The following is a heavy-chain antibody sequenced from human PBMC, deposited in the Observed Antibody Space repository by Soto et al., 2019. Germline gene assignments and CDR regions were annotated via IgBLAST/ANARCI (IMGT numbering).Heavy chain of an antibody. Sequence: EVQLLESGGGLVQPGGSLRLSCVASGFTFSGYAMSWVRQAPGKGLEWLSHISGPGADINYADSVKGRFTISRDNSKNTVYLQMNSLRAEDTAVYYCPRARGYYSDNSGYYFDHWGQGTLVTVSS. CDR2: ISGPGADI. CDR1: GFTFSGYA. J-gene: IGHJ4*02. V-gene: IGHV3-23*01. CDR3: PRARGYYSDNSGYYFDH. D-gene: IGHD3-22*01.